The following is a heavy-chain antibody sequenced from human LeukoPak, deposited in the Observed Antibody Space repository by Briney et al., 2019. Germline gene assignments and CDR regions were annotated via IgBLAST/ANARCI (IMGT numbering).Heavy chain of an antibody. CDR3: ARVVAVAGTLVGAYFDY. D-gene: IGHD6-19*01. CDR2: ISAYNGNT. J-gene: IGHJ4*02. CDR1: GYTFTSYG. Sequence: ASVKVSCKASGYTFTSYGISWVRRAPGQGLEWMGWISAYNGNTDYAQKLQGRVTMTTDTSTSTAYMELRSLRSDDTAVYYCARVVAVAGTLVGAYFDYWGQGTLVTVSS. V-gene: IGHV1-18*01.